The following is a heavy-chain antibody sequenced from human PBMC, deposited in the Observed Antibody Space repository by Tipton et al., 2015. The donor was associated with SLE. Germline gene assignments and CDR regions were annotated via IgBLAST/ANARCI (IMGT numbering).Heavy chain of an antibody. CDR2: IKQDGSEK. D-gene: IGHD2-2*02. V-gene: IGHV3-7*01. CDR1: GFIFSSYW. CDR3: ARDSPGYCSSTSCYMGD. J-gene: IGHJ4*02. Sequence: GSLRLSCAASGFIFSSYWMSWVRQAPGKGLEWVANIKQDGSEKYYVDSVKGRFTISRDNAENSLYLQMNSLRVEDTAVYYCARDSPGYCSSTSCYMGDWGQGTLVTVSS.